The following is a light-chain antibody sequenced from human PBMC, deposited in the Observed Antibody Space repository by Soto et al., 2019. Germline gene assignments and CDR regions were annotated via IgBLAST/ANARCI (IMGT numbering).Light chain of an antibody. CDR1: QSVSSN. CDR3: QQYNNWPPYT. CDR2: GAS. Sequence: VMTQSPAILSVSPGERATLSCRASQSVSSNLAWYQQKPGQAPRLLIYGASTRATGIPARFSGSGSGTEFTLTISSLQSEDFAVYYCQQYNNWPPYTFGQGTKLEIK. J-gene: IGKJ2*01. V-gene: IGKV3-15*01.